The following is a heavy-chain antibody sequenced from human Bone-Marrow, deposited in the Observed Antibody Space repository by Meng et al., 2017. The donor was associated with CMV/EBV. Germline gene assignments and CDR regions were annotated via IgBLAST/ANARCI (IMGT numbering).Heavy chain of an antibody. Sequence: GESLKISCAASGFTFSSYAMHWVRQATGKGLEWVAVISYDGSNKYYADSVKGRFTISRDNSKNTLYLQMNSLRAEDTAMYYCARSLSGVVVPAAIADYYDNSADNLGPGDYWGQGTLVTVSS. CDR1: GFTFSSYA. CDR2: ISYDGSNK. D-gene: IGHD2-2*01. CDR3: ARSLSGVVVPAAIADYYDNSADNLGPGDY. J-gene: IGHJ4*02. V-gene: IGHV3-30-3*01.